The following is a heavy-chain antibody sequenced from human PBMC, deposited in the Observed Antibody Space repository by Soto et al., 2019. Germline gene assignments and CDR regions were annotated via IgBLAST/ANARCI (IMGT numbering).Heavy chain of an antibody. J-gene: IGHJ4*01. D-gene: IGHD2-8*02. Sequence: PGGSLRLSCAVSGFTFSNYAMTWVRQAPGKGLEWVSVMSGNGGRILYADSVKGRFTISRDNSKNTLYLQMNSRRLEDTAVYCCVKDPVSADTGGSWFDYWGQGTLVTVSS. CDR1: GFTFSNYA. CDR3: VKDPVSADTGGSWFDY. V-gene: IGHV3-23*01. CDR2: MSGNGGRI.